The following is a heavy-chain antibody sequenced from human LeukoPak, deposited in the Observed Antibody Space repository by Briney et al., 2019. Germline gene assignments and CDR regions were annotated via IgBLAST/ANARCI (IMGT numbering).Heavy chain of an antibody. CDR1: GGSISSSSYY. D-gene: IGHD2-15*01. CDR2: IHYSGGT. V-gene: IGHV4-39*01. CDR3: ARSRRDTPFGY. J-gene: IGHJ4*02. Sequence: SETLSLTCTVSGGSISSSSYYWGWIRQPPGKGLEWIGSIHYSGGTYYNPSLKSRVTISVDTSKNQFSLKLSSVTAADTAVYYCARSRRDTPFGYWGQGTLVTVSS.